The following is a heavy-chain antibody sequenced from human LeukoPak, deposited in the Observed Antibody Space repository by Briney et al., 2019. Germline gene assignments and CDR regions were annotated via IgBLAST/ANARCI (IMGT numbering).Heavy chain of an antibody. V-gene: IGHV4-39*01. CDR1: GGSISSRSYY. J-gene: IGHJ4*02. CDR2: IYYSGST. Sequence: SETLSLTCTVSGGSISSRSYYRGWIRQPPGKGLEWIGIIYYSGSTYSNPSLRSRVTISVDTSKNQFSLKLSSVTAADTAVYYCARETRNYYDSSGYYLFDYWGQGTLVTVSS. D-gene: IGHD3-22*01. CDR3: ARETRNYYDSSGYYLFDY.